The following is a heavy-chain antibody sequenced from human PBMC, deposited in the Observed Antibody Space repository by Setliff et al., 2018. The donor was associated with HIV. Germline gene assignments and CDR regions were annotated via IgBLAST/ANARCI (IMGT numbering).Heavy chain of an antibody. CDR1: GLIFSHYI. Sequence: GGSLRLSCEASGLIFSHYILTWVRQAPGRGLELVSYIDLGGSIIHYADSVRGRFTISGDDARKSVFLQMDSLRAEDTAMYYCSRWPFDYWGQGALVTVSS. CDR2: IDLGGSII. CDR3: SRWPFDY. J-gene: IGHJ4*02. D-gene: IGHD5-12*01. V-gene: IGHV3-48*04.